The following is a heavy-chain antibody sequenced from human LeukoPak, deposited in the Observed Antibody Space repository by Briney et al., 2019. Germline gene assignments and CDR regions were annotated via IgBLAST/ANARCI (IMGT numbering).Heavy chain of an antibody. J-gene: IGHJ4*02. CDR1: GISLSNYA. CDR2: ISERGGST. V-gene: IGHV3-23*01. Sequence: GGSLRLSCVVSGISLSNYAMTWVRQAPGRGLEWVSYISERGGSTTYADSVKGRFTISRDTSLSTLYLQMSSLRAEDTAVYFCAKRGIVIRGILVIGYHQEAYHYDYWGQGVLVTVSS. D-gene: IGHD3-10*01. CDR3: AKRGIVIRGILVIGYHQEAYHYDY.